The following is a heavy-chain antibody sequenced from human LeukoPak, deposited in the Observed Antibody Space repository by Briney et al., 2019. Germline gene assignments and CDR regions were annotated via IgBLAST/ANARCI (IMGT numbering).Heavy chain of an antibody. CDR1: GFTVLDHA. J-gene: IGHJ6*02. V-gene: IGHV3-9*01. D-gene: IGHD1-14*01. CDR3: IKDIRPGGMDV. CDR2: IGWSSGRI. Sequence: SGGSLRLSCVGSGFTVLDHAMHWVRQAPGKGLEWVSGIGWSSGRIDYADSVKGRFTSSRDNAKNSLYLQMNSLRAEDTAIYYCIKDIRPGGMDVWGQGITVTVSS.